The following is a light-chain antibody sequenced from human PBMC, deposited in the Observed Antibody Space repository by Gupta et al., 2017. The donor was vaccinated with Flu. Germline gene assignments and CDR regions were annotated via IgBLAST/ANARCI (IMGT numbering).Light chain of an antibody. CDR3: ATWDDSLSGRV. Sequence: SVVTQPPSASGTPGQRVTISCSGSSSDIGINYVYWYQQLPGTDPKLLIYRNNQRRSGVPDRFSASKTGTSASLAISGLRSEDEADYYCATWDDSLSGRVFGGGTKLTVL. J-gene: IGLJ3*02. CDR2: RNN. V-gene: IGLV1-47*01. CDR1: SSDIGINY.